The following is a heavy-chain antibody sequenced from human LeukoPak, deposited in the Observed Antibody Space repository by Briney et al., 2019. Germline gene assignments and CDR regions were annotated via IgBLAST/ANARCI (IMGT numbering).Heavy chain of an antibody. Sequence: GESLKISCKGSGYSFTIYWISWVRQMPGKGLEWMGMIDPSDAYTNYSPSFQGHVSISADKSIRNAYLQWSSLKASDTDMYYCARLTTAAAGSYYFDYWGQGTLVTVSS. CDR3: ARLTTAAAGSYYFDY. J-gene: IGHJ4*02. CDR1: GYSFTIYW. V-gene: IGHV5-10-1*01. D-gene: IGHD6-13*01. CDR2: IDPSDAYT.